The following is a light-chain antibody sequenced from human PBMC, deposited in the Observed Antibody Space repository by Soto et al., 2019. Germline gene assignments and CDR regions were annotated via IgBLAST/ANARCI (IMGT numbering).Light chain of an antibody. J-gene: IGLJ2*01. V-gene: IGLV1-44*01. CDR2: TNN. CDR1: SSNIGGNT. Sequence: QSVLTQPPSASGTPGQRVTISCSGSSSNIGGNTVNWYQQFPGTAPKLLINTNNQRPSGVPARFSGSKAGTSASLAISGLQSEDEADYYCAGWDGSLNGVVFGGGTKLTVL. CDR3: AGWDGSLNGVV.